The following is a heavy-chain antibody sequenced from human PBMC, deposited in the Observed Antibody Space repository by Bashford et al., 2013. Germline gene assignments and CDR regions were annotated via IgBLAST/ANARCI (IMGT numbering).Heavy chain of an antibody. V-gene: IGHV4-59*01. CDR1: GGSMNTYY. J-gene: IGHJ4*02. CDR3: ARFSDRYSYASRYIY. CDR2: IYHSGST. Sequence: SETLSLTCNVSGGSMNTYYWTWIRQPPGKGLEWIGYIYHSGSTNYNPSLKSRVTISIDTSKNQFSLKLSSVTAADTAVYYCARFSDRYSYASRYIYWGQGTLVTVSS. D-gene: IGHD3-10*01.